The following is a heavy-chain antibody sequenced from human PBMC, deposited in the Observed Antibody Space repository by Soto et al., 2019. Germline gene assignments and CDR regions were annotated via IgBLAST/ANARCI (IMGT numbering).Heavy chain of an antibody. CDR3: ARDGLITGSTRPFWFDP. D-gene: IGHD1-7*01. CDR2: IWYDGSNK. CDR1: GFTFSSYG. V-gene: IGHV3-33*01. Sequence: GGSLRLSCAASGFTFSSYGMHWVRQAPGKGLEWVAVIWYDGSNKYYADSVKGRFTISRDNSKNTLYLQMDSLRAEDTAVYYCARDGLITGSTRPFWFDPWGQGTLVTVSS. J-gene: IGHJ5*02.